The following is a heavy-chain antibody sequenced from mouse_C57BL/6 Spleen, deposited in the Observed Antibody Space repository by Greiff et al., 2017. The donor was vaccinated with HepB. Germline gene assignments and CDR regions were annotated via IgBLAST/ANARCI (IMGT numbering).Heavy chain of an antibody. CDR3: ARDWVN. D-gene: IGHD2-2*01. Sequence: EVMLVESGGGLVKPGGSLKLSCAASGFTFSSYAMSWVRQTPEKRLEWVATISDGGSYTYYPDNVKGRFTISRDNAKNNLYLQMSHLKSEDTAMYYCARDWVNWGQGTTLTVSS. CDR1: GFTFSSYA. V-gene: IGHV5-4*01. J-gene: IGHJ2*01. CDR2: ISDGGSYT.